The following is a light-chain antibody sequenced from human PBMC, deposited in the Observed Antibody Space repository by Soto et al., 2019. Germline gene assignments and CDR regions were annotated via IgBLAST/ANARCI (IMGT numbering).Light chain of an antibody. CDR1: SGHSTYA. J-gene: IGLJ2*01. Sequence: QLVLTQSPSASASLGASVKLTCTLSSGHSTYAIAWHQQQPEKGPRYLMKLNSDGSHFKGDGIPHRFSGSSSGAERYLTISSLQSEDEADYYCPTWGIGIQDVVFGGGTKLTVL. CDR2: LNSDGSH. CDR3: PTWGIGIQDVV. V-gene: IGLV4-69*01.